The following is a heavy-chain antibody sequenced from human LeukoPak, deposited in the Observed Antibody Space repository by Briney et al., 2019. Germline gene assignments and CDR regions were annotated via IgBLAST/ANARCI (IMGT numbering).Heavy chain of an antibody. CDR1: GGSISSSNYY. J-gene: IGHJ4*02. Sequence: SETLSLTCTVSGGSISSSNYYWGWIRQPPGKGLEWIGSIYYSGSTYYNPSPKSRVTISVDTSKNQLSLKLNSVTAADTAVYYCARLQLGYCSSTSCYALFDYWGQGTLVTVSS. CDR2: IYYSGST. CDR3: ARLQLGYCSSTSCYALFDY. D-gene: IGHD2-2*01. V-gene: IGHV4-39*01.